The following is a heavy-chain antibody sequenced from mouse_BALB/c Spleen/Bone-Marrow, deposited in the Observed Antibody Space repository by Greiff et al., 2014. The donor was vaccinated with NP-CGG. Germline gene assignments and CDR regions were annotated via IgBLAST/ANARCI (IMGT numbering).Heavy chain of an antibody. CDR2: IFPGDSTT. CDR3: VRSRPRDWYFDV. Sequence: QVQLQQPGVELVKPGASVKLSCKASGNTFTSYDINWVRQRPEQGLEWIGWIFPGDSTTKYNEKFKGKATLSTDKSSSTVHMQLSRLTSEDSAVDFCVRSRPRDWYFDVWGAGTTVTISS. CDR1: GNTFTSYD. J-gene: IGHJ1*01. D-gene: IGHD1-2*01. V-gene: IGHV1S56*01.